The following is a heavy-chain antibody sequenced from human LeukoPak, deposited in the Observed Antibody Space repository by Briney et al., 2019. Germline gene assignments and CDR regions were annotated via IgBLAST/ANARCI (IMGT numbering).Heavy chain of an antibody. J-gene: IGHJ6*02. D-gene: IGHD6-13*01. Sequence: GGSLRLSCAASGFTFSNYAMSGVRQAPGKGLEWVSAISGGGGTAYYADSVKGRFTISRGNSKNTLYLQMNSLRAEDTAVYYCASPSPTEGPIAAAGSYYYGMDVRGQGTTVTVSS. CDR2: ISGGGGTA. CDR3: ASPSPTEGPIAAAGSYYYGMDV. CDR1: GFTFSNYA. V-gene: IGHV3-23*01.